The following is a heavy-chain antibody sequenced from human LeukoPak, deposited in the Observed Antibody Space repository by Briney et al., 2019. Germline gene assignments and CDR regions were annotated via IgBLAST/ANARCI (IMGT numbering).Heavy chain of an antibody. CDR2: IYYSGST. CDR1: GDSISNYY. Sequence: ASETLSLTCSVSGDSISNYYWSWIRQPPGKGLEWIAYIYYSGSTNYNPSLKSRVTISVDTSKNQFSLKLSSVTAADTAVYYCAKVQRGELSLFDYWGQGTLVTVSS. D-gene: IGHD3-16*02. CDR3: AKVQRGELSLFDY. J-gene: IGHJ4*02. V-gene: IGHV4-59*01.